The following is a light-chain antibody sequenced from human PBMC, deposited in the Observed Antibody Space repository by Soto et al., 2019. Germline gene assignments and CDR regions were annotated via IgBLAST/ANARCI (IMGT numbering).Light chain of an antibody. J-gene: IGKJ2*01. CDR3: QQYYSTPPMYT. V-gene: IGKV4-1*01. CDR2: LAS. CDR1: QSVLSSSSNQNY. Sequence: DIVMTQSPDSLAVSLGGRATINCKSSQSVLSSSSNQNYLAWYQQKPGQPPELLIYLASTRESGVPDRFSGSWSGTDFTLTISSLQAEDVAVYYCQQYYSTPPMYTFGQGTKLEIK.